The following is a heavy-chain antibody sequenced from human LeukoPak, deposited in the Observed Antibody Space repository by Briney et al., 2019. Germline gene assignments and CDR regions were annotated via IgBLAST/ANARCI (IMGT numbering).Heavy chain of an antibody. CDR2: IWYDGSNK. CDR3: ARDSGTHYYYYGMDV. Sequence: ETGGSLRLSCAASGFTFSSYGMHWVRQAPGKGLEWVAVIWYDGSNKYYADSVKGRFTISRDNSKNTLYLQMNSLRAEDTAVYYCARDSGTHYYYYGMDVWGQGTTVTVSS. CDR1: GFTFSSYG. V-gene: IGHV3-33*01. J-gene: IGHJ6*02. D-gene: IGHD1-26*01.